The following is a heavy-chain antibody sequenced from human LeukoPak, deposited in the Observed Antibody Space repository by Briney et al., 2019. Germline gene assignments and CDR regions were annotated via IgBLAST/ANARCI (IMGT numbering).Heavy chain of an antibody. CDR1: GGTFRSFA. CDR3: ARALRYYSDSSGYAFDY. V-gene: IGHV1-69*13. J-gene: IGHJ4*02. D-gene: IGHD3-22*01. CDR2: IIPIFRTA. Sequence: GASVKVSCKASGGTFRSFAISWVRQAPGQGLEWMGGIIPIFRTANYAQKFQGRVTITADESTSTAYMEQSSLRSEDTAVYYCARALRYYSDSSGYAFDYWGQGTLVTVSS.